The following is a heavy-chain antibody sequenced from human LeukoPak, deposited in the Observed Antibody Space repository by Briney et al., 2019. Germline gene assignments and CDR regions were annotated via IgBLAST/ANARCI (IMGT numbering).Heavy chain of an antibody. D-gene: IGHD4-17*01. J-gene: IGHJ4*02. V-gene: IGHV4-34*01. CDR3: AMSTQAVDY. Sequence: SETLSLTCAVYGGSFSGYYWSWIRQPPGKGLEWIGEINHSGSTNYNPSLKSRVTISVDTSKNQFSLKLSSVTAADTAVYYCAMSTQAVDYWGQGTLVTVSS. CDR1: GGSFSGYY. CDR2: INHSGST.